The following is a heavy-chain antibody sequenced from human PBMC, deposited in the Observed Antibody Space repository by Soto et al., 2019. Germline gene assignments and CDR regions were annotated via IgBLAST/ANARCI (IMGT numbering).Heavy chain of an antibody. D-gene: IGHD3-22*01. J-gene: IGHJ4*02. V-gene: IGHV3-21*01. CDR2: IRSSISYI. CDR3: ARDYDSSGYYLFDY. CDR1: GFTFSSYS. Sequence: PGGSLRLSCAASGFTFSSYSMNWVRQAPGKGLEWVSSIRSSISYIYYADSVKGRFTISRDNSKNTLYLQMNSLRAEDTAVYYCARDYDSSGYYLFDYWGQGTLVTVSS.